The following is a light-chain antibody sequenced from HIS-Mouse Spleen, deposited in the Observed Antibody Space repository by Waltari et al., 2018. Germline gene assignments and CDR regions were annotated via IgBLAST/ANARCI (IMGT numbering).Light chain of an antibody. J-gene: IGLJ2*01. CDR3: QAWDSSTANVV. CDR2: QDI. Sequence: SYELTQPPSGSVSPGQTPSITCYGAKGGEKYACWFHQKPGQSHVLVIYQDIKRPSGIPERFSGSTSGNTATLTISGTQAMDEADYYCQAWDSSTANVVFGGGTKLTVL. V-gene: IGLV3-1*01. CDR1: KGGEKY.